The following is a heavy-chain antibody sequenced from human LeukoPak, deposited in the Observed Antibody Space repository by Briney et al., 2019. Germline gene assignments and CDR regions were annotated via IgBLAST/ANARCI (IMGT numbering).Heavy chain of an antibody. D-gene: IGHD3-22*01. J-gene: IGHJ3*02. CDR1: GGSISSSAYY. V-gene: IGHV4-61*02. CDR3: ARGPYSYDSSGAFDI. CDR2: ISSSGST. Sequence: SETLSLTCSVSGGSISSSAYYWGWIRQPAGKGLEWIGRISSSGSTNYNPSLKSRATISVDTSKNQFSLKLSSVTAADTAVYFCARGPYSYDSSGAFDIWGQGTMVTVSS.